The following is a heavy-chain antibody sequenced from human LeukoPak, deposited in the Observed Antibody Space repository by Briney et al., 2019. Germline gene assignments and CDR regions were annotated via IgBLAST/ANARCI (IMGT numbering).Heavy chain of an antibody. CDR2: ISDSGDRT. V-gene: IGHV3-23*01. J-gene: IGHJ5*02. CDR3: AKEDLYCSGGSCYSGVNWFDP. Sequence: GGSLRLSCVASGFIFSSYAMSWVRQSPRKGLEWVSSISDSGDRTYYPDSVKGRFTISRDNSKNTLYLQMNSLRAEDTAVYYCAKEDLYCSGGSCYSGVNWFDPWGQGTLVTVSS. CDR1: GFIFSSYA. D-gene: IGHD2-15*01.